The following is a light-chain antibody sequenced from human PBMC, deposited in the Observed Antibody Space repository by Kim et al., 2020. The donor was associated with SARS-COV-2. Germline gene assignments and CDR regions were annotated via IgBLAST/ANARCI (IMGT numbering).Light chain of an antibody. CDR2: GAS. CDR1: QSIRSNS. CDR3: QQYDVSGT. J-gene: IGKJ5*01. V-gene: IGKV3-20*01. Sequence: EVVLTQSPGTLSLFPGERATLSCRASQSIRSNSLAWYQHQPGQAHRLLIYGASLRATGIPDRFSGSGSGTDFTLTISRLEPEDFAVYYCQQYDVSGTFGQGTRLEIK.